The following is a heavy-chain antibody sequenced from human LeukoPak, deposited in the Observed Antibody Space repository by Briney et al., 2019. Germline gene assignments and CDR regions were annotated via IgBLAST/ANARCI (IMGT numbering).Heavy chain of an antibody. J-gene: IGHJ5*02. D-gene: IGHD2-2*01. CDR1: GGSISSSSYY. V-gene: IGHV4-39*01. Sequence: SETLSLTCTVSGGSISSSSYYWGWIRQPPGKGLEWIGSIYYSGSTYYNPSLKSRVTISVDTSKNQFSLKLSSVSAADTAVYYCARHVNVVVPAAMSFSDWFDPWGQGTLVTVSS. CDR3: ARHVNVVVPAAMSFSDWFDP. CDR2: IYYSGST.